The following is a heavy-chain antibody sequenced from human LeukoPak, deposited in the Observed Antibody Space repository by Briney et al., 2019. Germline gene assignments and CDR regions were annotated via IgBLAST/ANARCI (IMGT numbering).Heavy chain of an antibody. CDR2: ISYDGSNK. CDR3: ASLITTDTKDHYYYYYYGMDV. Sequence: GGSLRLSCAASGFTFSSYGMHWVRQAPGKGLEWVAVISYDGSNKYYADSVKGRFTISRDNSKNTLYLQMNSLRAEDTAVYYCASLITTDTKDHYYYYYYGMDVWGQGTTVTVSS. V-gene: IGHV3-30*03. CDR1: GFTFSSYG. D-gene: IGHD3-3*01. J-gene: IGHJ6*02.